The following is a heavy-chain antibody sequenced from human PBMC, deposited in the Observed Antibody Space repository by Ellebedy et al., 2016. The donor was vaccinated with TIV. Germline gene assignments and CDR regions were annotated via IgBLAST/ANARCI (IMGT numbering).Heavy chain of an antibody. CDR3: AEGRSGWYYFDY. CDR1: GGSFSGYY. D-gene: IGHD6-19*01. J-gene: IGHJ4*02. V-gene: IGHV4-34*01. CDR2: INQSGRT. Sequence: SETLSLTCAVYGGSFSGYYWSWIRQHPGKGLEWIGEINQSGRTNYNPSLDKGRVTISVDTSKNQFSLRLSSVTVADTAVYYCAEGRSGWYYFDYWGQGTPVTVSS.